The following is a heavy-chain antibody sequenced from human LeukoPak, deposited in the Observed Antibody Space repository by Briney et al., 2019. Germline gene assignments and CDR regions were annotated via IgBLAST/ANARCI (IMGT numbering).Heavy chain of an antibody. V-gene: IGHV4-34*01. CDR1: GGSFSGYY. D-gene: IGHD2-21*02. Sequence: PSETLSLTCAVYGGSFSGYYWSWIRQPPGKGLEWIGEINHSGSTNYNPSLKSRVTISVDTSKNQFSLKLSSVTAADTAVYYCARVLLATDYYYGMDVWGQGTTVTVSS. J-gene: IGHJ6*02. CDR3: ARVLLATDYYYGMDV. CDR2: INHSGST.